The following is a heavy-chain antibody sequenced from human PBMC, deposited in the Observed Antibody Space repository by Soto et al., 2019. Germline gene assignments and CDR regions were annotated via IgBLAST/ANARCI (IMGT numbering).Heavy chain of an antibody. Sequence: ASVKVSCKASGYTFTGYYMHWVRQAPGQGLEWMGWINPNSGGTNYAQKFQGRVTMTRDTSISTAYMELSRLRSDDTAVYYCARYYGSSGYYAAWGQGTLVTVSS. J-gene: IGHJ5*02. V-gene: IGHV1-2*02. CDR2: INPNSGGT. CDR3: ARYYGSSGYYAA. D-gene: IGHD3-22*01. CDR1: GYTFTGYY.